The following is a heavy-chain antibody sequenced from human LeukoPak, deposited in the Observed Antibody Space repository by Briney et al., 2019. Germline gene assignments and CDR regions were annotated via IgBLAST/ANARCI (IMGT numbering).Heavy chain of an antibody. CDR2: ISAYNGNT. D-gene: IGHD4-17*01. J-gene: IGHJ6*03. CDR3: ARELTTVTTYYYYMDV. V-gene: IGHV1-18*01. Sequence: ASVKVSCKASGYTFTSYGISWVRQAPGQGLEWRGWISAYNGNTNYAQKLQGRVTMTTDTSTSTAYMELRSLRSDDTAVYYCARELTTVTTYYYYMDVWGKGTTVTVSS. CDR1: GYTFTSYG.